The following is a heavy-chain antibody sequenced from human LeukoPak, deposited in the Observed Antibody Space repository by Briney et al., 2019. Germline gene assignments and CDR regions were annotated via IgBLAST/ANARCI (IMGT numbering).Heavy chain of an antibody. J-gene: IGHJ3*01. D-gene: IGHD5-24*01. CDR2: IHRGGNT. CDR1: RSSISSDYF. V-gene: IGHV4-38-2*01. Sequence: PSEILSLTCAVSRSSISSDYFWGWIRQSPGKGLEWIASIHRGGNTYYNLSLKSRVTISMDRSKNHFSLKLTSVTAADTAVYYCARPRETATARDAFDVWGQGTMVTVSS. CDR3: ARPRETATARDAFDV.